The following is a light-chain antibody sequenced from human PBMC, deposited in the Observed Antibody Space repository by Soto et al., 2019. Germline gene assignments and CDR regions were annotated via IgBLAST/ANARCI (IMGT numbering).Light chain of an antibody. Sequence: PLTQSPSSLSASVGDRVTITCRASQGISSYLAWYQQKAGKAPKLLIYAASTLQSGVPSRFSGSGSGTDFTLTISSLQPEDFATYYCQQFNSYPSTFGGGTKVEIK. CDR3: QQFNSYPST. CDR1: QGISSY. J-gene: IGKJ4*01. CDR2: AAS. V-gene: IGKV1-9*01.